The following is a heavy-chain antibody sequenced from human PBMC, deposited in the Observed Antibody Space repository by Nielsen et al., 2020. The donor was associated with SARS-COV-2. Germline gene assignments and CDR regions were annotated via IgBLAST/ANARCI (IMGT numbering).Heavy chain of an antibody. D-gene: IGHD1-26*01. J-gene: IGHJ4*02. CDR2: IYYSGST. CDR3: ARMYGGTIGY. CDR1: GGSFSSYY. Sequence: SETLSLTCTLSGGSFSSYYWSWIRQPPGKGLEWLGYIYYSGSTNYNPSLQSRVTISVDTSKNQFSLRLASVTPADTAVYYCARMYGGTIGYWGQGTLVTVSS. V-gene: IGHV4-59*01.